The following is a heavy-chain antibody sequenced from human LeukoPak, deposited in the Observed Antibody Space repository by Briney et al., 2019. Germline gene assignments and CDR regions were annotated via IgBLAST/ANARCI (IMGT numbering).Heavy chain of an antibody. CDR2: ISSSGSTI. V-gene: IGHV3-11*04. CDR1: GFTFSDYY. D-gene: IGHD2-2*02. J-gene: IGHJ4*02. CDR3: AKENVYCSSTSCYTGPPDPNFDY. Sequence: SGGSLRLSCAASGFTFSDYYMSWIRQAPGKGLEWVSYISSSGSTIYYADSVKGRFTISRDNAKNSLYLQMNSLRAEDTAVYYCAKENVYCSSTSCYTGPPDPNFDYWGQGTLVTVSS.